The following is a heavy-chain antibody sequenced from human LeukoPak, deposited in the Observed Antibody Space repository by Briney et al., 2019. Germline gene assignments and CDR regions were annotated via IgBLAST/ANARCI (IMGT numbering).Heavy chain of an antibody. CDR1: GFTVSSND. CDR3: ARALGGGRNWNYENYYYYMDA. D-gene: IGHD1-7*01. V-gene: IGHV3-53*01. J-gene: IGHJ6*03. CDR2: IYSGGST. Sequence: GGSLRLSCAASGFTVSSNDMSWVRQASGKGLEWGSVIYSGGSTYYGDSAKGRFTISRDNSKNTLYLQMNSLRAEDTAVYYCARALGGGRNWNYENYYYYMDAWGKGTTVTVSS.